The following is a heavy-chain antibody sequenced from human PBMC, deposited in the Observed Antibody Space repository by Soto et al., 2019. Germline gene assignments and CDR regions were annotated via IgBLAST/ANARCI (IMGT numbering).Heavy chain of an antibody. Sequence: GGSLRLSCAASGFTFINYGMNWVRQAPGKGLEWVAGVSARGGDTSYADSVKGRFTISRDNSKDTLYLQMNSLRAEDTAVYYCAKSSGRAHYYGMDVWGHGTTVTVSS. CDR3: AKSSGRAHYYGMDV. CDR2: VSARGGDT. D-gene: IGHD2-15*01. V-gene: IGHV3-23*01. J-gene: IGHJ6*02. CDR1: GFTFINYG.